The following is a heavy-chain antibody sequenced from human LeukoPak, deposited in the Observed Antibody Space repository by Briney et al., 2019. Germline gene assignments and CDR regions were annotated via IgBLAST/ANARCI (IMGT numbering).Heavy chain of an antibody. CDR3: AKSEGSSSARRFDY. J-gene: IGHJ4*02. CDR2: IKQYGTEK. V-gene: IGHV3-7*03. D-gene: IGHD6-19*01. CDR1: GFTFSSYC. Sequence: PGGSLRLSCAASGFTFSSYCMTWVRQAPGKGLEWLANIKQYGTEKVYVGSVKGRFTISRDNSKNTVYLQMNSLRAEDTAVYYCAKSEGSSSARRFDYWGQGTLVSVPS.